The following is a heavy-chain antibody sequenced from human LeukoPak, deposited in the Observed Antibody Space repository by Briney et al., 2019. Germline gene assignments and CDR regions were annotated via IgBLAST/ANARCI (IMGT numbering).Heavy chain of an antibody. D-gene: IGHD4-11*01. V-gene: IGHV3-30*04. CDR1: GFTFSSYA. CDR3: ARAMTTVTPFDY. Sequence: GGSLRPSCAASGFTFSSYAMHWVRQAPGKGLEWVAVISYDGSNKYYADSVKGRFTISRDNSKNTLYLQMNSLRAEDTAVYYCARAMTTVTPFDYWGQGTLVTVSS. J-gene: IGHJ4*02. CDR2: ISYDGSNK.